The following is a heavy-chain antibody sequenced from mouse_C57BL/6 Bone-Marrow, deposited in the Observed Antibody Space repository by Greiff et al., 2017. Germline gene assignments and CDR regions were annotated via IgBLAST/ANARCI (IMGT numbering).Heavy chain of an antibody. CDR1: GFSLTSYG. CDR2: IWRGGST. J-gene: IGHJ2*01. D-gene: IGHD4-1*01. CDR3: AKMGGTGTRVYYLDY. V-gene: IGHV2-5*01. Sequence: QVQLQQSGPGLVQPSQSLSITCTVSGFSLTSYGVHWVRQSPGKGLEWLGVIWRGGSTDYNAAFMSRLSITKDNSKSQVFFKMNSLQADDTAIYDCAKMGGTGTRVYYLDYWGQGTTLTVSS.